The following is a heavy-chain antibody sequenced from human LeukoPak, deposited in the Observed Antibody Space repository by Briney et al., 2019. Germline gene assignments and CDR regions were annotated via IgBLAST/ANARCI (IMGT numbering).Heavy chain of an antibody. Sequence: AASVKVSCKASGYTFTGYYMHWVRQAPGQGLEWMGWINPNSGGTNYAQKFQGRVTMTRDTSISTAYMELSRLRSDDTAVYYCAREDFHCGAGCYWGPIDYWGQGTLVAVSS. V-gene: IGHV1-2*02. D-gene: IGHD2-21*02. CDR3: AREDFHCGAGCYWGPIDY. CDR1: GYTFTGYY. J-gene: IGHJ4*02. CDR2: INPNSGGT.